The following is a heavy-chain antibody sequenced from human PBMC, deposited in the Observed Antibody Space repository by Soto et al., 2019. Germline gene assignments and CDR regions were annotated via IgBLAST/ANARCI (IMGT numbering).Heavy chain of an antibody. J-gene: IGHJ5*02. CDR3: ARGGNIYDYVWGSYRIRWFDP. V-gene: IGHV4-34*01. CDR1: GGSFSGYY. Sequence: DTLSLTCAVYGGSFSGYYWSWIRQPPGKGLEWIGEINHSGSTNYNPSLKSRVTISVDTSKNQFSLKLSSVTAADTAVYYCARGGNIYDYVWGSYRIRWFDPWGQGTLVTVSS. D-gene: IGHD3-16*02. CDR2: INHSGST.